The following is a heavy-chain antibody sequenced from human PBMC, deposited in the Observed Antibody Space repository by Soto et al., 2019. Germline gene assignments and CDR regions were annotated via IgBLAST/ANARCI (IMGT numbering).Heavy chain of an antibody. CDR2: IIPIFGTP. D-gene: IGHD3-10*01. Sequence: QVQLVQSGAEVKKPGSSVKVSCTASGGTFSSYAISWVRQAPGQGLEWMGGIIPIFGTPNYAQRFQDRVTITADESTSTAYMELSSLRFEDTAVYYCARDVRGGSMGVRTDYWGQGTLVTVSS. CDR3: ARDVRGGSMGVRTDY. V-gene: IGHV1-69*01. CDR1: GGTFSSYA. J-gene: IGHJ4*02.